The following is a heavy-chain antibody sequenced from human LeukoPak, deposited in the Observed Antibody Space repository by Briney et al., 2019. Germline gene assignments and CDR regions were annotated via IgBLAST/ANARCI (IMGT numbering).Heavy chain of an antibody. D-gene: IGHD5-12*01. CDR3: ARHGYSGTEDY. CDR1: GGSISSYY. J-gene: IGHJ4*02. V-gene: IGHV4-59*08. CDR2: IYYSGST. Sequence: SETLSLTCTVSGGSISSYYWSWIRQPPGKGLEWIGYIYYSGSTNYNPSLKSRVTISVDTSKNQFSLKLSSVTAADTAVYYCARHGYSGTEDYWGQGTLVTVSS.